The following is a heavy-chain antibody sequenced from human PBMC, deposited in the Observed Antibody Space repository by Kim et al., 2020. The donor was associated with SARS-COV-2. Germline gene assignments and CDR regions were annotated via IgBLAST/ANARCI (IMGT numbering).Heavy chain of an antibody. CDR1: GFTFSSYG. CDR3: ARPGMATDFDY. J-gene: IGHJ4*02. D-gene: IGHD5-12*01. V-gene: IGHV3-33*08. Sequence: GGSLRLSCAASGFTFSSYGMHWVRQAPGKGLEWVAVIWYDGSNKYYADSVKGRFTISRDNSKNTLYLQMNSLRAEDTAVYYCARPGMATDFDYWGQGTLVTVSS. CDR2: IWYDGSNK.